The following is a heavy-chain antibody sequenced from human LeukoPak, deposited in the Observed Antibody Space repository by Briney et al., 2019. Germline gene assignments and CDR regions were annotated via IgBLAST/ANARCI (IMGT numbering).Heavy chain of an antibody. D-gene: IGHD2-2*01. CDR3: ARDPAAMRPPWGDNWFDP. CDR1: GFTFSSYW. J-gene: IGHJ5*02. Sequence: PGGSLRLSCAASGFTFSSYWMHWVRQAPGKGLVWVSRINSDGSSTSYADSVKGRFTISRDNAKNTLYLQMNSLRAEDTAVYYCARDPAAMRPPWGDNWFDPWGQGTLVTVSS. CDR2: INSDGSST. V-gene: IGHV3-74*01.